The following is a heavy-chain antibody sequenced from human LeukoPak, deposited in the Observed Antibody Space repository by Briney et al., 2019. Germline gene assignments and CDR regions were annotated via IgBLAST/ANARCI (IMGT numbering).Heavy chain of an antibody. V-gene: IGHV4-34*01. CDR3: AGYGDYAVDP. CDR2: INHSGST. Sequence: SETLSLTCAVYGGSFSGYYWSWIRQPPGKGLEWIGEINHSGSTNYNPSLKSRVTISVDRSKNQFSLKLSSVTAADTAVYYCAGYGDYAVDPWGQGTLVTVSS. D-gene: IGHD4-17*01. J-gene: IGHJ5*02. CDR1: GGSFSGYY.